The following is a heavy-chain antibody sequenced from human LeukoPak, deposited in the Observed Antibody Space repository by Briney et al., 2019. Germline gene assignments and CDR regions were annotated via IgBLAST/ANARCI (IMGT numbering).Heavy chain of an antibody. CDR3: TSGSDYGGYYDY. D-gene: IGHD4-23*01. CDR1: GFIFSGSA. J-gene: IGHJ4*02. V-gene: IGHV3-73*01. Sequence: PGGSLRLSCTASGFIFSGSAMHWVRQASGKGLEWVGRIRSKANSYATAYAASVKGRFTISRDDSKNTAYLQMNSLKTEDTAVYYCTSGSDYGGYYDYWGQGTLVTVSS. CDR2: IRSKANSYAT.